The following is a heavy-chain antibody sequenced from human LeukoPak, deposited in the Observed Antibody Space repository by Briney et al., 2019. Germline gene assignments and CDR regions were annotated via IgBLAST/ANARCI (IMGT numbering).Heavy chain of an antibody. CDR1: GFTFSSYG. D-gene: IGHD6-19*01. Sequence: GRSLRLSCAASGFTFSSYGMHWVRQAPGKGLEWVAFIRYDGSNKYYADSVKGRFTTSRVNSKNTLYLQMNSLRAEDTAVYYCAKDSRSPFGSGWYFFDYWGQGTLVTVSS. CDR2: IRYDGSNK. V-gene: IGHV3-30*02. J-gene: IGHJ4*02. CDR3: AKDSRSPFGSGWYFFDY.